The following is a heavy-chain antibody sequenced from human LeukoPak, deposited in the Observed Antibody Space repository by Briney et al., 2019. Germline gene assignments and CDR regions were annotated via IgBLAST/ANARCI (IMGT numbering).Heavy chain of an antibody. Sequence: PGGSLRLSCAASGFTFRSYAMLWVRQAPGKGLEWVAVISYDGSNKYYADSVKGRFTISRDNSNNTLYLQMNSLRAEDTAVYYCARCWLAAAPSYYYYYGIDVWGKGTTVTVSS. D-gene: IGHD6-13*01. V-gene: IGHV3-30*04. CDR3: ARCWLAAAPSYYYYYGIDV. CDR2: ISYDGSNK. CDR1: GFTFRSYA. J-gene: IGHJ6*04.